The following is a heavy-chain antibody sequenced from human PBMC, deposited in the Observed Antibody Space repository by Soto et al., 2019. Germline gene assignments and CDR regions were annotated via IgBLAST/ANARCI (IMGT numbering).Heavy chain of an antibody. Sequence: QVQLVESGGGVVQPGRSLRLSCAASGFTFSSYGMHWVRQAPGKGLEWVAVISYDGSNKYYADSVKGRFTISRDNSKNTLYLQMNSLRAEDTAVYYCAKDLLGPGRAYGMDVWGQGTTVNFS. CDR1: GFTFSSYG. CDR3: AKDLLGPGRAYGMDV. V-gene: IGHV3-30*18. CDR2: ISYDGSNK. J-gene: IGHJ6*02. D-gene: IGHD7-27*01.